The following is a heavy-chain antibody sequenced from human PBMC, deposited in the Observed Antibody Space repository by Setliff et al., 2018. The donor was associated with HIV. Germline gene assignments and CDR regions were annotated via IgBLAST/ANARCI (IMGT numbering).Heavy chain of an antibody. V-gene: IGHV3-74*03. CDR3: ARGYYGSDLQNAMDV. CDR1: GFIFRNYW. J-gene: IGHJ6*02. D-gene: IGHD3-10*01. CDR2: LNSDGSST. Sequence: GGSLRLSCAASGFIFRNYWMHWVRQAPGKGLVWVSCLNSDGSSTTYADSVKGRFTISRDNAKNAVYLQMDSPRGEDTAVYYCARGYYGSDLQNAMDVWGQGTTVTVSS.